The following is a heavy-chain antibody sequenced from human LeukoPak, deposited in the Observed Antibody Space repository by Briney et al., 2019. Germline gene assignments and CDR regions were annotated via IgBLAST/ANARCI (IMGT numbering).Heavy chain of an antibody. CDR1: GGSISRHY. Sequence: SETLSLTCTVSGGSISRHYWSWIRQTPGKGLEWIGQINYSGSIYYNPSLKTRISLSIDTSKNQFSLRVNSVTAADTAIYYCARDIEEVGATLYFDYWGQGTLVTVSS. D-gene: IGHD1-26*01. CDR3: ARDIEEVGATLYFDY. V-gene: IGHV4-59*11. CDR2: INYSGSI. J-gene: IGHJ4*02.